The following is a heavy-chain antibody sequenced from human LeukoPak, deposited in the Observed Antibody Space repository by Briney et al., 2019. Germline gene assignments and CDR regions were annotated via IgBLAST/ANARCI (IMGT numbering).Heavy chain of an antibody. V-gene: IGHV1-69*01. CDR1: GGTFSSYA. CDR3: ARGLSDYGSGSYPLDY. CDR2: IIPIFGTA. D-gene: IGHD3-10*01. J-gene: IGHJ4*02. Sequence: SVKVSCKASGGTFSSYAISWVRQAPGQGLEWMGGIIPIFGTANYAQKFQGRVTITADESTSTAYMELSSLRSEDTAVYYCARGLSDYGSGSYPLDYWGQGTLVTVSS.